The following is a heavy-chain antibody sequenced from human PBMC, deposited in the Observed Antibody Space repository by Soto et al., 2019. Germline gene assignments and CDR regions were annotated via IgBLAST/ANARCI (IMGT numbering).Heavy chain of an antibody. D-gene: IGHD6-13*01. CDR1: GGSFSGYY. V-gene: IGHV4-34*01. J-gene: IGHJ5*02. CDR3: ANTSSGYSSSWHWFDP. CDR2: INHSGST. Sequence: PSETLSLTCAVYGGSFSGYYWSWIRQPPGKGLEWIGEINHSGSTNYNPSLKSRVTISVDTSKNQFSLKLSSVTAADTAVYYCANTSSGYSSSWHWFDPSGQGTLVTVSS.